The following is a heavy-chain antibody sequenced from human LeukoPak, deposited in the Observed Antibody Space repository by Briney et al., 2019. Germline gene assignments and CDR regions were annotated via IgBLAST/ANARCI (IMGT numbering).Heavy chain of an antibody. CDR2: ISDSDGRT. Sequence: GGSLRLSCAASGFSFSTFEMSWVRQAPGKGLEWVSFISDSDGRTHYADSVKGRFTVSRDNSKNMLYLQLSSLRAEDTALYYCVKGGWLDYWGQGTLVTVSS. J-gene: IGHJ4*02. CDR1: GFSFSTFE. D-gene: IGHD2-15*01. CDR3: VKGGWLDY. V-gene: IGHV3-23*01.